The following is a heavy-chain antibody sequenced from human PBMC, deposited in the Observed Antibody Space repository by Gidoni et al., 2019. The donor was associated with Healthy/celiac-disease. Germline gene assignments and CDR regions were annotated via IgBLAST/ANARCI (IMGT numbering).Heavy chain of an antibody. CDR2: ISSSGSTI. CDR1: GFTFSDYD. CDR3: ARDPIDYYDSSGPNWYFDL. Sequence: QVQLVESGGGLVKPGGSLRLSCAASGFTFSDYDMSLIRPAPGKGLGWVSYISSSGSTIYYADSVKGLFTISRDNAKNSLYLQMNSLRAEDTAVYYCARDPIDYYDSSGPNWYFDLWGRGTLVTVSS. V-gene: IGHV3-11*01. J-gene: IGHJ2*01. D-gene: IGHD3-22*01.